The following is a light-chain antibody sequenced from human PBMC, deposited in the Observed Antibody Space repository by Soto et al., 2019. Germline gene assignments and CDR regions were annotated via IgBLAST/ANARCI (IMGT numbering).Light chain of an antibody. V-gene: IGKV3-20*01. CDR1: QSVSSNY. Sequence: EIVLTQSPGTLSLSPGERATLSCRASQSVSSNYLAWYQQKPGQAPRLLIYVASSRATGIPDRFTGSGSGTDFTHTNSRRKHEDFAVYYCQQYDRSPPTYTFGQGTKLEIK. J-gene: IGKJ2*01. CDR2: VAS. CDR3: QQYDRSPPTYT.